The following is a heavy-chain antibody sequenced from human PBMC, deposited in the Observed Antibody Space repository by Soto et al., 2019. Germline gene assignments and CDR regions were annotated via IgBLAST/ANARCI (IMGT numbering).Heavy chain of an antibody. CDR3: ARVGHYYYGMDV. D-gene: IGHD3-3*01. Sequence: QVQLVQSGAEVKKPGASVKGSCKASGYTFTTYVMHWVRQAPGQRLEWMGWINAGNDNTKYSQKFQGRVTITRDTSASTVYMELSSLSSEDTAVYYCARVGHYYYGMDVWGQGTTVTVSS. CDR2: INAGNDNT. J-gene: IGHJ6*02. V-gene: IGHV1-3*01. CDR1: GYTFTTYV.